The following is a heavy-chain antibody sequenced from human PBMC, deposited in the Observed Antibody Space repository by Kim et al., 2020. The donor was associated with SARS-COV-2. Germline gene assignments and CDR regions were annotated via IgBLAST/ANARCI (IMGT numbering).Heavy chain of an antibody. D-gene: IGHD3-10*01. CDR1: GFTFSSYW. J-gene: IGHJ4*02. CDR3: ARVRVLLWFGELLSPFDY. CDR2: IKQDGSEK. Sequence: GGSLRLSCAASGFTFSSYWMSWVRQAPGKGLEWVANIKQDGSEKYYVDSVKGRFTISRDNAKNSLYLQMNSLRAEDTAVYYCARVRVLLWFGELLSPFDYWGQGTLVTVSS. V-gene: IGHV3-7*01.